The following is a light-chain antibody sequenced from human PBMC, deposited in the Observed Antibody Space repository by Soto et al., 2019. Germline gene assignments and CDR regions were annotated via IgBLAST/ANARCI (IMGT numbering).Light chain of an antibody. Sequence: DIQMTQSPSSLSASVGDRVTITCRASQSISNSLNWYQQKPGKAPDLLIYTTSSLQSGVPSRFSGSGSGTDFTLTISSLQPEDFATYYCQQSYSTPPTFGGGTNVESK. CDR1: QSISNS. J-gene: IGKJ4*01. CDR3: QQSYSTPPT. V-gene: IGKV1-39*01. CDR2: TTS.